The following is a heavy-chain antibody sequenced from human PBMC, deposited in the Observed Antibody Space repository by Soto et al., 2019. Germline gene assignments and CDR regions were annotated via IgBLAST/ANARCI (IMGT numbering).Heavy chain of an antibody. CDR1: GGTFSSYA. D-gene: IGHD3-22*01. CDR3: ATLSITMIVVKEISFDP. J-gene: IGHJ5*02. Sequence: QVQLVQSGAEVKKPGSSVKVSCKASGGTFSSYAISWVRQAPGQGLEWMGGIIPIFGTANYAQKFQGRVTITADESTSTAYMELSSLSSEDTAVYYCATLSITMIVVKEISFDPWGQGTLVTVSS. CDR2: IIPIFGTA. V-gene: IGHV1-69*01.